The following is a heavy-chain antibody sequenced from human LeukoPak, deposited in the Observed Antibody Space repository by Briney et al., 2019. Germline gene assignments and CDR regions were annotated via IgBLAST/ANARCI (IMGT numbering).Heavy chain of an antibody. V-gene: IGHV1-2*02. J-gene: IGHJ3*02. CDR3: ARVTAAAGYAFDI. D-gene: IGHD6-13*01. CDR2: INPNSGGT. CDR1: GYTFTSYG. Sequence: ASVKVSCKASGYTFTSYGISWVRQAPGQGLEWMGWINPNSGGTNYAQKFQGRVTMTRDTSISTAYMELSRLRSDDTAVYYCARVTAAAGYAFDIWGQGTMVTVSS.